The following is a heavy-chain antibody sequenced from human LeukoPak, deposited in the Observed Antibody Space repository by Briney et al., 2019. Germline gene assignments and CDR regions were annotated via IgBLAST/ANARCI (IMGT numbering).Heavy chain of an antibody. Sequence: SETLSLTCAVSGGSFSGYYWSWIRQPPGKGLEWIGEINHSGSTNYNPSLKSRVTISVDTSKNQFSLKLSSVTAADTAVYYGARERGSDYWGQGTLVTVSS. CDR1: GGSFSGYY. V-gene: IGHV4-34*01. CDR2: INHSGST. D-gene: IGHD3-16*01. CDR3: ARERGSDY. J-gene: IGHJ4*02.